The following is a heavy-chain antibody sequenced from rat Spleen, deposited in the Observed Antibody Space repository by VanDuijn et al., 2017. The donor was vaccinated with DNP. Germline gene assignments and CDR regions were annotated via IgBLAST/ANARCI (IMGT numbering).Heavy chain of an antibody. V-gene: IGHV5S13*01. D-gene: IGHD1-1*01. CDR3: TRALLLFDY. Sequence: EVQLVESGGGLVQPGRSMKLSCAASGFTFSHYGMAWVRQAPTKGLEWVATINTSGGSTYYRDSVKGRFTISGDNAKNTLYLQMNSLRSEDTATYYCTRALLLFDYWGQGVMVTVSS. CDR1: GFTFSHYG. CDR2: INTSGGST. J-gene: IGHJ2*01.